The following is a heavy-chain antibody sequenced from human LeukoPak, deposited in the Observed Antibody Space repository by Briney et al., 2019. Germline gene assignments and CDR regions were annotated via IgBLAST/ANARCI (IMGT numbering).Heavy chain of an antibody. D-gene: IGHD3-22*01. CDR2: VDYSGIT. J-gene: IGHJ4*02. CDR1: GGSFSGYY. Sequence: SETLSLTCAVYGGSFSGYYWSWIRQPPGKGLEWIGNVDYSGITYYSPSLKSRVTMSVDTSKNQFSLILASVTAADTAVYYCARDSRTSSGYFDYWGQGTPVSVSS. CDR3: ARDSRTSSGYFDY. V-gene: IGHV4-34*10.